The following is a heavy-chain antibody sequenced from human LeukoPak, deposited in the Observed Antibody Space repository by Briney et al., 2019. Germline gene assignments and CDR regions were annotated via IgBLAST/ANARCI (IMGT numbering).Heavy chain of an antibody. D-gene: IGHD6-6*01. CDR2: INWNGGSI. V-gene: IGHV3-20*04. CDR1: GFTFDDHG. J-gene: IGHJ6*03. CDR3: ARYGQLVTSYYYYMDV. Sequence: GGSLRLSCAASGFTFDDHGMSWVRQAPGKGLEWVSGINWNGGSIGYADSVKGRFTISRDNAKNSLYLQMNSLRAEDTALYYCARYGQLVTSYYYYMDVWGKGTTVTVSS.